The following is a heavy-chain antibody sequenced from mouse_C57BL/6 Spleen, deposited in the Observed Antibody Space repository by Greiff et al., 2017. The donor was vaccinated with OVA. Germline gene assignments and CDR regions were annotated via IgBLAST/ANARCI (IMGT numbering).Heavy chain of an antibody. CDR2: IWRGGST. Sequence: VKLVESGPGLVQPSQSLSITCTVSGFSLTSYGVHWVRQSPGKGLEWLGVIWRGGSTDYNAAFMSRLSITKDNSKSQVFFKMNSLQADDTAIYYCAKEGSSGYGYFDYWGQGTTLTVSS. D-gene: IGHD3-2*02. CDR3: AKEGSSGYGYFDY. CDR1: GFSLTSYG. J-gene: IGHJ2*01. V-gene: IGHV2-5*01.